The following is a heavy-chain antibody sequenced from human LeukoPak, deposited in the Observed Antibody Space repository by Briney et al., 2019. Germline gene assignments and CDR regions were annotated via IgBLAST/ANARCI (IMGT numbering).Heavy chain of an antibody. J-gene: IGHJ6*02. CDR2: IYYSGST. CDR3: ARDRIVGATGEGYYYYGMDV. V-gene: IGHV4-59*01. D-gene: IGHD1-26*01. CDR1: GGSMNSYY. Sequence: PSETLSLTCTVSGGSMNSYYWSWIRQPPGKGLEWIGYIYYSGSTNYNPSLKSRVTISVDTSKNQFSLKLSSVTAADTAVYYCARDRIVGATGEGYYYYGMDVWGQGTTVTVSS.